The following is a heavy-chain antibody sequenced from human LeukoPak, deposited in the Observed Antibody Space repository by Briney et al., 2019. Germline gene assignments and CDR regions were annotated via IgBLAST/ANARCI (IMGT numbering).Heavy chain of an antibody. CDR1: GFTFTNAW. CDR2: IKSKTDGGTS. CDR3: TKYYYDSSGYLYYFDY. D-gene: IGHD3-22*01. V-gene: IGHV3-15*01. Sequence: GGSLRLSCAASGFTFTNAWMSWVRQAPGKGLEWVGRIKSKTDGGTSDYAAPVKGRFTISRDDSKNTLYLQMNSLKTEDTAVYYCTKYYYDSSGYLYYFDYWGQGTLVTVSS. J-gene: IGHJ4*02.